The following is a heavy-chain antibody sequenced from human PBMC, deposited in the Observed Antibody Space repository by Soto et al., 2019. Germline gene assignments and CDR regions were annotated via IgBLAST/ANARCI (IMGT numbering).Heavy chain of an antibody. CDR1: GYNFVSNH. D-gene: IGHD6-13*01. CDR2: INPIDGSI. J-gene: IGHJ4*02. Sequence: QVQLVQSGAAVREPGASVKVSCKTSGYNFVSNHIHWVRQTPAQGLEWMGIINPIDGSISYAQKFRGRVTGTRDTPTSSVYMELRGLTPADTAVYFCARDLFGSWTIDYWGPGTLVTVSS. V-gene: IGHV1-46*01. CDR3: ARDLFGSWTIDY.